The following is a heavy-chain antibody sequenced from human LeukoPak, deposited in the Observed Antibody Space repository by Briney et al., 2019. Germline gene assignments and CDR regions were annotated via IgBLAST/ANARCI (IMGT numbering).Heavy chain of an antibody. J-gene: IGHJ4*02. D-gene: IGHD3-9*01. Sequence: GGSLRLSCTASGFTFSNHGMHWVRQAPGKGLEWVASIKQDGSEENYVDSVRGRFTISRDNAKKSLYLQMNSLRAADTAVYYCARDFDPDILTGPPAAYFDYWGQGTLVTVSS. CDR2: IKQDGSEE. CDR1: GFTFSNHG. V-gene: IGHV3-7*03. CDR3: ARDFDPDILTGPPAAYFDY.